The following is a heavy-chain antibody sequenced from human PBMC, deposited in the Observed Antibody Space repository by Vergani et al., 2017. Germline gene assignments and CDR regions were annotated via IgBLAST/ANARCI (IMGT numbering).Heavy chain of an antibody. CDR2: INPNSGGT. V-gene: IGHV1-2*06. CDR1: GYTFTGYY. CDR3: ARGIAVAGRRGVFDY. D-gene: IGHD6-19*01. Sequence: QVQLVQSGAEVKKPGASVKVSCKASGYTFTGYYMHWVRQAPGQGLEWMGRINPNSGGTNYAQKFQGRVTMTRDTSISTAYMELRSLRSDDTAVYYCARGIAVAGRRGVFDYWGQGTLVTVSS. J-gene: IGHJ4*02.